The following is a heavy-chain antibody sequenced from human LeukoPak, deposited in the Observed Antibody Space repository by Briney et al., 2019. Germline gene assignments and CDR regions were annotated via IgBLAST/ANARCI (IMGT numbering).Heavy chain of an antibody. CDR3: VRQPSTFGISPDYVDF. Sequence: PSETLSLTCTVSGGSFSTTDYYWGWVRQPPGQGLEWLATINYSGSTYYNPSVLSRVTISVDSSKNQFSLNLTSMAAADTSVYYCVRQPSTFGISPDYVDFWGQGILVIVSS. CDR2: INYSGST. CDR1: GGSFSTTDYY. D-gene: IGHD3-16*01. J-gene: IGHJ4*02. V-gene: IGHV4-39*01.